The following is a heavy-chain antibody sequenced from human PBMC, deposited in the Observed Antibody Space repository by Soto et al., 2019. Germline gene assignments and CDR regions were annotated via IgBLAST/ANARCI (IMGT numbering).Heavy chain of an antibody. CDR3: ARAESSGYFDY. Sequence: PSETLSLTCTVSGGSISSGDYYWSWIRQPPGKGLEWIGYIYYSGSTYYNPSLKSRVTISVDTSKNQSSLKLSSVTAADTAVYYCARAESSGYFDYWGQGTLVTVSS. D-gene: IGHD2-15*01. J-gene: IGHJ4*02. V-gene: IGHV4-30-4*01. CDR1: GGSISSGDYY. CDR2: IYYSGST.